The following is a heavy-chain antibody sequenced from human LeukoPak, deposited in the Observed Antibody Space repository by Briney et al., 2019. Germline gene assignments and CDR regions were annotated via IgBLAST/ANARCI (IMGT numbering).Heavy chain of an antibody. J-gene: IGHJ6*03. CDR1: GGTFSSYA. D-gene: IGHD3-3*01. V-gene: IGHV1-69*05. CDR2: IIPIFGTA. CDR3: ARGATYYDFWSGYYGGEPRPHMDV. Sequence: GASVKVSCKASGGTFSSYAISWVRQAPGQGLEWMGGIIPIFGTANYAQKFQGRVTITTDESTSTAYMELSSLRSEDTAVYYCARGATYYDFWSGYYGGEPRPHMDVWGKGTTVTVSS.